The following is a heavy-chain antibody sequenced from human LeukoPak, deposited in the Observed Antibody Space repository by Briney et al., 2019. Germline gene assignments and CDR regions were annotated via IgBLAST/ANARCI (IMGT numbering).Heavy chain of an antibody. CDR2: INSDSGDT. CDR1: GYTRTDYY. J-gene: IGHJ3*01. CDR3: ASFLAVATNAFDV. V-gene: IGHV1-2*02. Sequence: ASVKLSCKPSGYTRTDYYIHWVRQAPGQGLEWMGWINSDSGDTTYAQTFQGRVTMTRDTSISTAYMELSRLRSDDTAVYFCASFLAVATNAFDVWGQGTMVTVSS. D-gene: IGHD6-19*01.